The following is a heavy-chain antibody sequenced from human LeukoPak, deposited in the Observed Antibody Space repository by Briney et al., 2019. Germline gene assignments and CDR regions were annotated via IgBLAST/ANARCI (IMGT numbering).Heavy chain of an antibody. J-gene: IGHJ6*02. V-gene: IGHV1-69*04. D-gene: IGHD3-9*01. CDR3: ASPQNPYYDILTGYLGYYGMDV. CDR2: IIPILGIA. CDR1: GGTFSSYA. Sequence: SVKVSCKASGGTFSSYAISWVRQAPGQGLEWMGRIIPILGIANYAQKFQGRVTITADKSTSTAYMELSSLRSEDTAVYYCASPQNPYYDILTGYLGYYGMDVWGQGTTVTVSS.